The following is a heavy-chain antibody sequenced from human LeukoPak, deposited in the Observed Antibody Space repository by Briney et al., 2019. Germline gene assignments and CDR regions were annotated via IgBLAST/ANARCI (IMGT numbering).Heavy chain of an antibody. CDR2: IYYSGST. J-gene: IGHJ1*01. CDR3: ARTYDSSGYMHFQH. V-gene: IGHV4-59*01. CDR1: GGSISSYY. D-gene: IGHD3-22*01. Sequence: MPSETLSLTCTVSGGSISSYYWSWIRQPPGKGLEWIGYIYYSGSTNYNPSLKSRVTISVDTSKNQFSLKLSSVTAAGTAVYYCARTYDSSGYMHFQHWGQGTLVTVSS.